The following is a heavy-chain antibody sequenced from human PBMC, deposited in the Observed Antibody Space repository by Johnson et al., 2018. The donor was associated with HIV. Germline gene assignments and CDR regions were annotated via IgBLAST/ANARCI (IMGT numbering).Heavy chain of an antibody. D-gene: IGHD3-22*01. CDR2: IKQDGSEQ. V-gene: IGHV3-7*01. CDR1: GFTFSSYW. CDR3: ARVMGLGGYSLAFDI. Sequence: VQLVESGGGLVQPGGSLRLSCAASGFTFSSYWMSWVRQAPGKGLEWVANIKQDGSEQYYVDSVKGRFTISRYNAKNSLYLQMNSLRAEDTAVYYCARVMGLGGYSLAFDIWGQGTMVTVSS. J-gene: IGHJ3*02.